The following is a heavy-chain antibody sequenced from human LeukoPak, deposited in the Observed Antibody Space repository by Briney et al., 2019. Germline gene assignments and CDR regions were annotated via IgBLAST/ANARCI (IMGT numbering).Heavy chain of an antibody. Sequence: SVKVCSKASGYTVTSYGISWGRQSPGQRREWMGWISAYNGNTNYAQKLQGRVTMTTDTSTSTAYMELRSLRSDDTAVYYCARIGSSSWPYYYYYYGMDVWGQGTTVTVSS. V-gene: IGHV1-18*01. CDR2: ISAYNGNT. CDR1: GYTVTSYG. D-gene: IGHD6-13*01. CDR3: ARIGSSSWPYYYYYYGMDV. J-gene: IGHJ6*02.